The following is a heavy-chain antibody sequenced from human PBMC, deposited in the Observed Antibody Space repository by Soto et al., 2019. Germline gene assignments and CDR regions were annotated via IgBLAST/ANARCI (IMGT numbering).Heavy chain of an antibody. Sequence: QVQLVQSGAEVKKPGSSVKVSCKASGVTFSTYAISWVRHAPGQGLEWMGGIIPIFGTANYAQQFQGRVTITAEESTRTAYMELSSLRSEDKAVYYGATCRSSSLGYNGLDVWGQGATVNVSS. D-gene: IGHD6-6*01. J-gene: IGHJ6*02. CDR2: IIPIFGTA. CDR3: ATCRSSSLGYNGLDV. V-gene: IGHV1-69*12. CDR1: GVTFSTYA.